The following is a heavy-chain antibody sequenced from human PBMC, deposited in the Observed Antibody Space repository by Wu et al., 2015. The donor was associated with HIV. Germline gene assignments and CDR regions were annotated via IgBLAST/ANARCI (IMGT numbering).Heavy chain of an antibody. J-gene: IGHJ4*02. CDR2: INPNSGGT. V-gene: IGHV1-2*02. CDR3: ARGRSVATTKYYFDY. Sequence: QAHLLQFGAEVRKPGASVKVSCKASGYTFTGYYMHWVRQAPGQGLEWMGWINPNSGGTKYTQKFQGRVTMTRTMSISTAYMELSSLISDDTAVYYCARGRSVATTKYYFDYWGQGTLVTVSS. CDR1: GYTFTGYY. D-gene: IGHD5-24*01.